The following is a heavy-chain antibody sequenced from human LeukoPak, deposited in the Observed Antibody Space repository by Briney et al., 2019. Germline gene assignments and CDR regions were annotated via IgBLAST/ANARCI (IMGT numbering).Heavy chain of an antibody. V-gene: IGHV3-30*03. CDR3: ALYGSGSPSIDY. J-gene: IGHJ4*02. D-gene: IGHD3-10*01. CDR1: GFTFSSYG. CDR2: RSYDGSNK. Sequence: GGSLRLSCAASGFTFSSYGMHWVRQAPGKGLEWVAVRSYDGSNKYYADSVKGRFTISRDNSKNTLYLQMNSLRAEDTAVYYCALYGSGSPSIDYWGQGTLVTVSS.